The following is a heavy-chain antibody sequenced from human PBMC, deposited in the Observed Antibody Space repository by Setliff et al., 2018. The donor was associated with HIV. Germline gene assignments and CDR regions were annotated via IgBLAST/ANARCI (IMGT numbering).Heavy chain of an antibody. D-gene: IGHD4-4*01. CDR3: ARDDSNYRQHGMDV. CDR1: GFTVSSYS. V-gene: IGHV3-48*01. Sequence: GGSLRLSCAASGFTVSSYSMNWVRQAPGKGLEWVSYISGLGGGTIYYADSVRGRFTISRDDAEKSVYLQMNSLRAEDTAVYYCARDDSNYRQHGMDVWGQGTTVTVSS. CDR2: ISGLGGGTI. J-gene: IGHJ6*02.